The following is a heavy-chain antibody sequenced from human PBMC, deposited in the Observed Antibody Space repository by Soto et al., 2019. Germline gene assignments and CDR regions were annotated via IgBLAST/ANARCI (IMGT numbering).Heavy chain of an antibody. CDR1: GFTFSSYS. D-gene: IGHD2-15*01. CDR3: ARDLNIGSFDY. Sequence: GGSLRLSCAASGFTFSSYSMNWVRQAPGKGLEWVSYISSSSTIYYTDSVKGRFTISRDNAKNSLYLQMNSLRDEDTAVYYCARDLNIGSFDYWGQGTLVTVSS. J-gene: IGHJ4*02. CDR2: ISSSSTI. V-gene: IGHV3-48*02.